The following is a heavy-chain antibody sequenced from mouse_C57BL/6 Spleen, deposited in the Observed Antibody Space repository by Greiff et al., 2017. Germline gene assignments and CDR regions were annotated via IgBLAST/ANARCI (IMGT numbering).Heavy chain of an antibody. CDR1: GYTFTDYY. CDR2: INPYNGGT. V-gene: IGHV1-19*01. CDR3: ARCDYDAMDY. J-gene: IGHJ4*01. Sequence: DVKLVESGPVLVKPGASVKMSCKASGYTFTDYYMNWVKQSHGKSLEWIGVINPYNGGTSYNQKFKGKATLTVDKSSSTAYMELNSLTSEDSAVYYCARCDYDAMDYWGQGTSVTVSS.